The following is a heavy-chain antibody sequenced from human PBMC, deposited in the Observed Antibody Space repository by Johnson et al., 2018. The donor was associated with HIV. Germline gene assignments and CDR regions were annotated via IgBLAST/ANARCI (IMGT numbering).Heavy chain of an antibody. V-gene: IGHV3-64*01. Sequence: VQLVESGGGLVQPGGSLRLSCAASGFTFSSYEMNWVRQAPGKGLEYVSAISSNGGSTYYANSVKGRFTISRDNSKNTLYLQMNSLRAEDTAVYYCAKGGSGTTRIRAQKGAFDIWGQGTMVTVSS. CDR2: ISSNGGST. J-gene: IGHJ3*02. D-gene: IGHD6-19*01. CDR3: AKGGSGTTRIRAQKGAFDI. CDR1: GFTFSSYE.